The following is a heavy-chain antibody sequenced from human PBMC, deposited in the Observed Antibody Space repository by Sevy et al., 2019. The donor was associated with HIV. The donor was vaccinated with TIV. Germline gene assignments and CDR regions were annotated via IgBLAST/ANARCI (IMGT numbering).Heavy chain of an antibody. J-gene: IGHJ4*02. Sequence: ASVTVSCKASGGTFSSYAISWVRQAPGQGLEWMGGIIPIFGTANYAQKFQGRVTITADESTSTAYMELSSLRSEDTAVYYCASAGGYSSGWPFDYWGQGTLVTVSS. V-gene: IGHV1-69*13. CDR3: ASAGGYSSGWPFDY. CDR1: GGTFSSYA. CDR2: IIPIFGTA. D-gene: IGHD6-19*01.